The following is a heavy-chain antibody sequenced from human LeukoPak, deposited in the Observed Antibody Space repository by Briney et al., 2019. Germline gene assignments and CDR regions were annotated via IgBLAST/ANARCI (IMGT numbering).Heavy chain of an antibody. Sequence: GSLRLSCAASGFIFTSHWMFWVRQVPGKGLVWVSRINGDGSRREYADSVKGRFTISRDNAKNTLHLQMNSLSAEDTGLYYCVRDPRGDGSSTFGYWGQGTLVTVSS. D-gene: IGHD1-26*01. J-gene: IGHJ4*02. V-gene: IGHV3-74*01. CDR3: VRDPRGDGSSTFGY. CDR1: GFIFTSHW. CDR2: INGDGSRR.